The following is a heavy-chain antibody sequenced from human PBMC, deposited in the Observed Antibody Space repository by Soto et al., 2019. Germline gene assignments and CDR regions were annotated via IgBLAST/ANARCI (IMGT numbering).Heavy chain of an antibody. CDR2: MNPNSGNT. Sequence: QVQLVQSGAEVKKPGASVKVSCKASGYTFTSYDINWVRQATGQGLEWMGWMNPNSGNTGYAQKFQGRVTMTRHNSTSAVYMGLSSVRSEDTAVHYCAREGSSSWYRGDFDYWGQGTLVTVSS. CDR1: GYTFTSYD. CDR3: AREGSSSWYRGDFDY. V-gene: IGHV1-8*01. J-gene: IGHJ4*02. D-gene: IGHD6-13*01.